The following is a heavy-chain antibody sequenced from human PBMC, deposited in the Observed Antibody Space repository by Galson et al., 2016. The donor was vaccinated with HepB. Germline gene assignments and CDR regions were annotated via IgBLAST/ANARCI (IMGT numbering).Heavy chain of an antibody. Sequence: SLRLSCAASGFSFSDYGMSWVRQAPGKGLEWVSTISGGDYSTYYADSVKGRFTISRDNSRNTLDLQMNSLRAEDTAIYYCAKGLQYYSYALDVWGQGTTVTVS. CDR3: AKGLQYYSYALDV. V-gene: IGHV3-23*01. J-gene: IGHJ6*02. CDR2: ISGGDYST. CDR1: GFSFSDYG.